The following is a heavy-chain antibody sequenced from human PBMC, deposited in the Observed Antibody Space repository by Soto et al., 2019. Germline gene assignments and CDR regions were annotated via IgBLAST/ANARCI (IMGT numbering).Heavy chain of an antibody. V-gene: IGHV3-23*01. Sequence: GGSLTLSCAASGFTFSSYAMSWVRQAPGKGLAWVSAISGSGGSTYYADSVKGRFTISRDNSKNTLYLQMNSLRAEDTAVYYCAKGPKSSNWNYDGYYYYYGMDVWGQGTTVTVSS. CDR3: AKGPKSSNWNYDGYYYYYGMDV. CDR1: GFTFSSYA. CDR2: ISGSGGST. D-gene: IGHD1-7*01. J-gene: IGHJ6*02.